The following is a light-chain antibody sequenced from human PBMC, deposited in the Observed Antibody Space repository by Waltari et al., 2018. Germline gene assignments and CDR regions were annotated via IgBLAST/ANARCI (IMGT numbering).Light chain of an antibody. Sequence: EIVLTPSPGTLSLSSGERATLSCRDSESVSSGYVAWYQQKPGQAARLLFYGASSGATGIPDMFSGRVSETDFALTFTRLEPEDFAMFYCRQYGYSPLTFGGGTKVELK. V-gene: IGKV3-20*01. CDR3: RQYGYSPLT. J-gene: IGKJ4*01. CDR2: GAS. CDR1: ESVSSGY.